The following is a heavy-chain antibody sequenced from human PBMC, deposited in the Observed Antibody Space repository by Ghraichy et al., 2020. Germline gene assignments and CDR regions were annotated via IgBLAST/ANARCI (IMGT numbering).Heavy chain of an antibody. CDR1: GGSISSSSYY. CDR3: ARLTIQLWLLVYYYYMDV. J-gene: IGHJ6*03. Sequence: SETLSLTRTVSGGSISSSSYYWGWIRQPPGKGLEWIGSIYYSGSTYYNPSLKSRVTISVDTSKNQFSLKLSSVTAADTAVYYCARLTIQLWLLVYYYYMDVWGKGTTVTVSS. V-gene: IGHV4-39*01. CDR2: IYYSGST. D-gene: IGHD5-18*01.